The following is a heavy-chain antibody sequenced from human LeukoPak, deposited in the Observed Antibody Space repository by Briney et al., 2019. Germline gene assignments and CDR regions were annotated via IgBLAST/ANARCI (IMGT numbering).Heavy chain of an antibody. CDR2: INHSGST. CDR1: GGSFSGYY. CDR3: ARDGGDSSGWLLDY. Sequence: SETLSLTCAVYGGSFSGYYWSWIRQPPGKGLEWIGEINHSGSTNYNPSLKSRVTISVDTSKNQFSLKLSSVTAADTAVYYCARDGGDSSGWLLDYWGQGTLVTVSS. J-gene: IGHJ4*02. D-gene: IGHD6-19*01. V-gene: IGHV4-34*01.